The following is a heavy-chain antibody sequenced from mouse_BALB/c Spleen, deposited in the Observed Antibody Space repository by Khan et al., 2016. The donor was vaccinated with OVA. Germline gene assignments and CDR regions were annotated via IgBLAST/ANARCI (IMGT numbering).Heavy chain of an antibody. J-gene: IGHJ3*01. CDR1: GYTFTDYN. D-gene: IGHD1-2*01. Sequence: EVQLQVSGPELVKPGASVKISCKASGYTFTDYNMDWVKQSRGKSLEWIGYIFPNNGDSGFNQKFKTKAALTVDISSSTAFMELRSLTSEDSAVYYCTRSGYGSFAYWGRGTLVTVSA. CDR3: TRSGYGSFAY. CDR2: IFPNNGDS. V-gene: IGHV1S29*02.